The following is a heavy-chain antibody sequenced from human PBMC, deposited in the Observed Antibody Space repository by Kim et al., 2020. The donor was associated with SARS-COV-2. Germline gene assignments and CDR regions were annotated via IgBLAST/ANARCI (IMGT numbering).Heavy chain of an antibody. CDR2: ISGSGGST. CDR1: GFTFSSYA. CDR3: AKCNMRYARYGMDV. Sequence: GGSLRLSCAASGFTFSSYAMSWVRQAPGKGLEWVSAISGSGGSTYYADSVKGRFTISRDNSKNMLYLQMNSLRAEDTAVYYCAKCNMRYARYGMDVWGQGTTVTVSS. V-gene: IGHV3-23*01. J-gene: IGHJ6*02. D-gene: IGHD3-16*01.